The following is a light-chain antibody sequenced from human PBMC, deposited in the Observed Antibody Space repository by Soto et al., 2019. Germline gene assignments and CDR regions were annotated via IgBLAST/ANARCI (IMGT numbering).Light chain of an antibody. CDR3: QQYGTSSCT. CDR2: VAS. CDR1: QSVRSNY. J-gene: IGKJ2*02. V-gene: IGKV3-20*01. Sequence: EIVLTQSPGTLSLSPGERATLSCRASQSVRSNYLAWYQQKPGQAPRLLIYVASSRATGIPDRFSGSGSGTDFTLTISRLEPEDFAVYYCQQYGTSSCTFGQGTKLEIK.